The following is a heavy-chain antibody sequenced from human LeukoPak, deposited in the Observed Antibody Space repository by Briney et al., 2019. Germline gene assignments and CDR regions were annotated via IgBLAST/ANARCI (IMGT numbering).Heavy chain of an antibody. J-gene: IGHJ2*01. CDR3: ARGGTIWNSWYFDL. D-gene: IGHD1-7*01. CDR1: GASISSGDYY. CDR2: IHYTGST. Sequence: SETLSLTCTVSGASISSGDYYWSWIRQPPGKGLEWIGYIHYTGSTYYNPSLKSRLTISVDTSKNQFSLKLNSVTAADTAVYYCARGGTIWNSWYFDLWGRGTLVTVSS. V-gene: IGHV4-30-4*01.